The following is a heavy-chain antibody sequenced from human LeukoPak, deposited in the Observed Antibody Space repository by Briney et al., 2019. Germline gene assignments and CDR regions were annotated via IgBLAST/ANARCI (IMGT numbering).Heavy chain of an antibody. CDR2: VNWHGTT. CDR1: GFIFGDYT. V-gene: IGHV3-43*01. J-gene: IGHJ4*02. Sequence: GGSLRLSCAASGFIFGDYTMHWVRQVPGKTLEWVSLVNWHGTTYYADSLKGRFTISRDNSKNSLYLQMDSLRTEDTAFYYCAKDLTYESSGSVIDHWGLGTLVTVSS. CDR3: AKDLTYESSGSVIDH. D-gene: IGHD3-22*01.